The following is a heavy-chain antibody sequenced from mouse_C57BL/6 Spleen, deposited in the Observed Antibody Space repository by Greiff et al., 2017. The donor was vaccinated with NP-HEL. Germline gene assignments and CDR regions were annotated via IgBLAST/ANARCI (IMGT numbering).Heavy chain of an antibody. J-gene: IGHJ4*01. D-gene: IGHD2-4*01. V-gene: IGHV1-69*01. Sequence: QVQLQQPGAELVMPGASVKLSCKASGYTFTSYWMHWVKQRPGQGLEWIGEIDPSDSYTNYNQKFKGKSTLTVDKSSSTAYMQLSSLTSEDSAVYYCARQGDYDYAMDYWGQGTSVPVSS. CDR2: IDPSDSYT. CDR1: GYTFTSYW. CDR3: ARQGDYDYAMDY.